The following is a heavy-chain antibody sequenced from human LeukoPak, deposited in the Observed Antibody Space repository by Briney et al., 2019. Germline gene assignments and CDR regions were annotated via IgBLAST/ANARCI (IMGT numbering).Heavy chain of an antibody. V-gene: IGHV3-23*01. Sequence: GGSLRLSCAASGFTFSSNAMTWVRQAPGKGLEWVSAIHGSDDNTHYADSVKGRFTISRDKSKNTLYLQMNSLRAEDTAVYYCARDLLYYGSGSYYFDIWGQGTMVTVSS. J-gene: IGHJ3*02. CDR3: ARDLLYYGSGSYYFDI. CDR1: GFTFSSNA. CDR2: IHGSDDNT. D-gene: IGHD3-10*01.